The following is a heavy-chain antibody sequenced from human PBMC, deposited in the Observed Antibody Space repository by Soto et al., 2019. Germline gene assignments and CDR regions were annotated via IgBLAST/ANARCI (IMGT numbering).Heavy chain of an antibody. D-gene: IGHD3-10*01. CDR1: GFTFSTFD. CDR3: ARVRSFSYDSTPPPMFDP. CDR2: IGTLSDT. V-gene: IGHV3-13*01. Sequence: PGGSLRLSCAGSGFTFSTFDIHWVRQAPGKGLEWVSGIGTLSDTFYAASVQGRFTISRQNAKNSVYLQMNSLRAGDTAFYYCARVRSFSYDSTPPPMFDPWGQGTLVTVSS. J-gene: IGHJ5*02.